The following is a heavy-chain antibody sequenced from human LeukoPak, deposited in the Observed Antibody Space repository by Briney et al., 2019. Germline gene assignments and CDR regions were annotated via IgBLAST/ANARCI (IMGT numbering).Heavy chain of an antibody. CDR1: GFTFSSYE. D-gene: IGHD3-10*01. J-gene: IGHJ6*03. CDR2: ISSSGSTI. CDR3: TRVSYGSGRRYYYYMDV. Sequence: GGSLRLSCAASGFTFSSYEMNWVRQAPGKGLEWVSYISSSGSTIYYADSVKGRFTISRDNAKNSLYLQMNSLKTEDTAVYYCTRVSYGSGRRYYYYMDVWGKGTTVTISS. V-gene: IGHV3-48*03.